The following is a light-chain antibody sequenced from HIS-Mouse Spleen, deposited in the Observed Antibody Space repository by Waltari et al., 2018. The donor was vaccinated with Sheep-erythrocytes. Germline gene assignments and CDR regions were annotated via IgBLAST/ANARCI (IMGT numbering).Light chain of an antibody. Sequence: SYEPTQPPSVSVSPGQTASITGSGDKLGDKYACWYQQKPGQSPVLVIYQDSKRPSGIPERFSGSNSGNTATLTISGTQAMDEADYYCQAWDSSTAWNVVFGGGTKLTVL. CDR2: QDS. J-gene: IGLJ2*01. CDR1: KLGDKY. CDR3: QAWDSSTAWNVV. V-gene: IGLV3-1*01.